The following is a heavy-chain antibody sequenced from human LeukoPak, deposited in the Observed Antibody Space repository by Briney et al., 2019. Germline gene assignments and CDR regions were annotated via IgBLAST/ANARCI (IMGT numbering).Heavy chain of an antibody. D-gene: IGHD5-24*01. V-gene: IGHV4-34*01. CDR2: INHSGST. CDR1: GGSFSGYY. J-gene: IGHJ4*02. Sequence: SETLSLTCAVYGGSFSGYYWSWIRQPPGKGLEWIGEINHSGSTNYNPSLKSRVTISVDTSKNQFSPKLSSVTAADTAVYYCARGEYGYNTFDYWGQGTLVTVSS. CDR3: ARGEYGYNTFDY.